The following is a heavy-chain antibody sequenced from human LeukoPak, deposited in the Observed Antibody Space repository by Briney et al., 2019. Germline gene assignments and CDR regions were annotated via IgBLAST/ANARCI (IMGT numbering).Heavy chain of an antibody. CDR2: ISSSSSYI. CDR1: GFTFSSYS. D-gene: IGHD2-8*01. CDR3: ARDRRGGVFDY. Sequence: GGSLRLSCAASGFTFSSYSMNWVRQAPGKGLEWVSSISSSSSYIYYADSVEGRFTISRDNAKNSLYLQMNSLRAEDTAVYYCARDRRGGVFDYWGQGTLVTVSS. J-gene: IGHJ4*02. V-gene: IGHV3-21*01.